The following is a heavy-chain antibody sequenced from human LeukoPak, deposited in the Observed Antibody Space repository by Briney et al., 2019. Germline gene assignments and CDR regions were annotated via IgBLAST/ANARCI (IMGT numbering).Heavy chain of an antibody. J-gene: IGHJ4*02. D-gene: IGHD3-22*01. V-gene: IGHV3-30*02. CDR3: AKAGAYDSSGYYYYLEY. CDR1: GFTFSSFG. CDR2: ISSNGNDK. Sequence: PGGSLRLSCAASGFTFSSFGIHWVRQAPGKGLEWVTSISSNGNDKFYVDSVEGRFTISRDNSRSTLYLQMDSLRPEDTAAYYCAKAGAYDSSGYYYYLEYWGQGTLVTVSS.